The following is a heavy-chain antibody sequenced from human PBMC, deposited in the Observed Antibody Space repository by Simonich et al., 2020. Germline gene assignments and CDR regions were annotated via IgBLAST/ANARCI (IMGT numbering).Heavy chain of an antibody. CDR2: ISSSGSTI. D-gene: IGHD4-17*01. J-gene: IGHJ4*02. V-gene: IGHV3-48*03. CDR1: GFTFSSYE. CDR3: ARHYYGDYYFDY. Sequence: VQLVESGGGLVQPGGSLRLSCAASGFTFSSYEMNWVRQAPGKGLELVSYISSSGSTIYYADSVKGRFTISRDNAKNSLYLKMNSLRAEDTAVYYCARHYYGDYYFDYWGQGTLVTVSS.